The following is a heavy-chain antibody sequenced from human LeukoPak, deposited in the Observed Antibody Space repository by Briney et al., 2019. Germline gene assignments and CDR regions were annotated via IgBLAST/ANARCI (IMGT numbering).Heavy chain of an antibody. Sequence: GGSLRLSCAASGFIVSSNYMSWVRQAPGKGLGWVSVIFTDGNTHYADSVKGRFMISRDTSKNMVNLQMNTLQAEDTAVYYCTRDSYSSVWYWGQGTLVTVSS. J-gene: IGHJ4*02. CDR3: TRDSYSSVWY. CDR1: GFIVSSNY. D-gene: IGHD6-25*01. V-gene: IGHV3-66*01. CDR2: IFTDGNT.